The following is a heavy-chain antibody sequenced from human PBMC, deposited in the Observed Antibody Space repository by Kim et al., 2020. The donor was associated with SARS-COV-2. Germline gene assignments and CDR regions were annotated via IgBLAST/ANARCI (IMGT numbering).Heavy chain of an antibody. CDR3: ARGGGIDY. CDR2: RTL. D-gene: IGHD3-16*01. J-gene: IGHJ4*02. Sequence: RTLYYGESVEGRFTISRDNAKNSLYLQMNSLRDEEPAVYCCARGGGIDYWGQGTLVTVSS. V-gene: IGHV3-48*02.